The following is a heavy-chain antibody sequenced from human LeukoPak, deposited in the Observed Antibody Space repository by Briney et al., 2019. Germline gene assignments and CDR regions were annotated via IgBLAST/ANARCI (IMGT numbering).Heavy chain of an antibody. J-gene: IGHJ4*02. CDR1: GGTFSSYA. CDR3: ARDPVSGLRSPGYFDY. Sequence: GASVKVSCKASGGTFSSYAIGWVRQAPGQGPEWMGRIIPILGIANYAQKFQGRVTITADKSTSTAYMELSSLRSEDTAVYYCARDPVSGLRSPGYFDYWGQGTLVTVSS. V-gene: IGHV1-69*04. CDR2: IIPILGIA. D-gene: IGHD5-12*01.